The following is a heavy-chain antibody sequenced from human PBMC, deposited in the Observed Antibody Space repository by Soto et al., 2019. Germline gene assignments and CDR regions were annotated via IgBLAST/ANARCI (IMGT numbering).Heavy chain of an antibody. CDR1: GFSLSTTGVA. Sequence: KESGPTLVKPTQTLTLTCTFSGFSLSTTGVAVGWIRQPPGKALEWLALIYWDDGQRYSPSLKNRLTIIKDTSKNQVVLTMTTMDPVDTGTYFCAHAHAARVLAFDYWGQGTLVTVSS. CDR3: AHAHAARVLAFDY. J-gene: IGHJ4*02. CDR2: IYWDDGQ. D-gene: IGHD5-18*01. V-gene: IGHV2-5*02.